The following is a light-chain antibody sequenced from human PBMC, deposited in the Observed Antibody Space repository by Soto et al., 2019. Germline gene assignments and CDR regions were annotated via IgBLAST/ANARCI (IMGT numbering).Light chain of an antibody. Sequence: AIRMTQSPSSFSASTGDRVTITCRASLGISSYLAWYQQKPWKAPKLLIYAASTLQSAVASRFSSSGSGTDFTLAISCLQSEDFATYNCQQYYSDPQSFGQGTKVDI. CDR1: LGISSY. J-gene: IGKJ1*01. CDR3: QQYYSDPQS. CDR2: AAS. V-gene: IGKV1-8*01.